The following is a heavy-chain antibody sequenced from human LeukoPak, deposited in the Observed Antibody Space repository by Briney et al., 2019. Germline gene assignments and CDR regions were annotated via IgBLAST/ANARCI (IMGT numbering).Heavy chain of an antibody. V-gene: IGHV3-30-3*01. CDR3: ARDHGDPYYFDY. J-gene: IGHJ4*02. Sequence: GGSLRLSCAASGFTFSSYAMHWVRQAPGKGLEWVAVISYDGSNKYYADSVKGRITISRDSSKNTLYLQMNSLRAEDTAVYYCARDHGDPYYFDYWGQGTLVTVSS. CDR1: GFTFSSYA. D-gene: IGHD4-17*01. CDR2: ISYDGSNK.